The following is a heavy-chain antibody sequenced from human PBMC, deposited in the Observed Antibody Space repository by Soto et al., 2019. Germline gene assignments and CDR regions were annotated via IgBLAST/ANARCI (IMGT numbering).Heavy chain of an antibody. D-gene: IGHD3-22*01. J-gene: IGHJ6*02. V-gene: IGHV4-34*01. CDR3: ARVTRGYYLLTFSLRGMDV. CDR2: INHSGTT. CDR1: GGSFSNYY. Sequence: QVQLQQWGAGLLKPSETLSLTCAVYGGSFSNYYWSWIRQPPGKGLEWIGEINHSGTTNYNPSLKSRVTTSVDTSKNQFSLKLTSVTAADTPVYFCARVTRGYYLLTFSLRGMDVWGQGTPVTVSS.